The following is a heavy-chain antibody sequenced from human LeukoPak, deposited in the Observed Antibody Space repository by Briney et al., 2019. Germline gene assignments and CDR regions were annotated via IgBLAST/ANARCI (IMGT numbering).Heavy chain of an antibody. V-gene: IGHV3-21*01. CDR3: ARDGPFYDSSGSSFDY. D-gene: IGHD3-22*01. Sequence: PGGSLRLSCAASGFTFSSYSMNWVRQAPGKGLEWASSISSSSSYIDYADSVKGRFTISRDNAKNSLYLQMNSLRAEDTAVYYCARDGPFYDSSGSSFDYWGQGTLVTVSS. CDR2: ISSSSSYI. J-gene: IGHJ4*02. CDR1: GFTFSSYS.